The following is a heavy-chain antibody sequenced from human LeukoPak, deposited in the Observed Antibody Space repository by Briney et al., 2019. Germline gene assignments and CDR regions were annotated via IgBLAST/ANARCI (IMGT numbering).Heavy chain of an antibody. D-gene: IGHD5-18*01. CDR3: ARGYSYGFFDY. CDR2: ISYDGSNK. J-gene: IGHJ4*02. CDR1: GFSVSSTY. V-gene: IGHV3-30*03. Sequence: GGSLRLSCAVSGFSVSSTYMTWVRQAPGKGLEWVAVISYDGSNKYYADSVKGRFTISRDNSKNTLYLQMNSLRAEDTAVYYCARGYSYGFFDYWGQGTLVTVSS.